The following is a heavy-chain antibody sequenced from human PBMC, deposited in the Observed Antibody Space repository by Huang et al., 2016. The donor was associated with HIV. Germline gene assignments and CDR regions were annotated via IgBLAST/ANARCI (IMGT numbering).Heavy chain of an antibody. Sequence: QVQLVESGGGVVQPGRSLRLSCSASRFTFSNYAMPWVRQAPGKGLEGVEVISYDGSNKYYAASVKGRFTISRDNSKNTLYLQMNSLRAEDTAVYYCARDLWLRDLYYYYYMDVWGKGTTVTVSS. J-gene: IGHJ6*03. CDR1: RFTFSNYA. CDR2: ISYDGSNK. V-gene: IGHV3-30-3*01. CDR3: ARDLWLRDLYYYYYMDV. D-gene: IGHD5-12*01.